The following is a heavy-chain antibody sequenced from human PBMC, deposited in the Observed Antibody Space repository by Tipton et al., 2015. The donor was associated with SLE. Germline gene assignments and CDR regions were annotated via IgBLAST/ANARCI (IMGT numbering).Heavy chain of an antibody. Sequence: TLSLTCTVSGGSISSYYWGWIRQPPGKGLEWIGSIYYSGSTYYNPSIKSRVTISVDTSKNQFSLKLSSVTAADTAVYYCARPGSGRAGSYYNGWFDPWGQGTLVTVSS. D-gene: IGHD3-10*01. CDR3: ARPGSGRAGSYYNGWFDP. V-gene: IGHV4-39*01. CDR2: IYYSGST. J-gene: IGHJ5*02. CDR1: GGSISSYY.